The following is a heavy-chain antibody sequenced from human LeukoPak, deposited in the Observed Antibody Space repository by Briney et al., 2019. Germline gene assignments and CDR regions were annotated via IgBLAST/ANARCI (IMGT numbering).Heavy chain of an antibody. CDR3: AANTQSGY. Sequence: GGSLTLSCAASGFTFSSSWMKWVRQARGKGLESVAVIKEDGSEKYYVDSVKGRFAISRDNAKNSLYLQMNNVRAEDTAVYFCAANTQSGYWGQGALVAVSS. D-gene: IGHD3-16*01. J-gene: IGHJ4*02. CDR1: GFTFSSSW. CDR2: IKEDGSEK. V-gene: IGHV3-7*05.